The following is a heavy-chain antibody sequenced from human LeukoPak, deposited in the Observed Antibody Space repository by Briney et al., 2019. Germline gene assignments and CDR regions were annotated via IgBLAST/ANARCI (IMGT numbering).Heavy chain of an antibody. CDR1: GYTFTSYG. V-gene: IGHV1-18*01. CDR2: ISAYNGNT. D-gene: IGHD6-13*01. Sequence: EASVKVSCKASGYTFTSYGISWVRQAPGQGLEWMGWISAYNGNTNYAQKLQGRVTMTTDTSTSTAYMELRSLRSDDTAVCYCARDIAAAGFDYWAREPWSPSPQ. CDR3: ARDIAAAGFDY. J-gene: IGHJ4*02.